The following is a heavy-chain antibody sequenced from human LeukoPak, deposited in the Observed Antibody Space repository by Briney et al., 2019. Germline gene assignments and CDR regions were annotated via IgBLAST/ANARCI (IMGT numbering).Heavy chain of an antibody. D-gene: IGHD3/OR15-3a*01. CDR3: AREWTADDAFDI. V-gene: IGHV4-61*02. Sequence: SQTLSLTCTVSGDSISSGDYYWSWIRQPAGKGLEWIGRISSSGSTNYNPSLKSRVTISVDTSKNQFSLKLSSVTAADTAVYYCAREWTADDAFDIWGQGTMVTVSS. CDR1: GDSISSGDYY. J-gene: IGHJ3*02. CDR2: ISSSGST.